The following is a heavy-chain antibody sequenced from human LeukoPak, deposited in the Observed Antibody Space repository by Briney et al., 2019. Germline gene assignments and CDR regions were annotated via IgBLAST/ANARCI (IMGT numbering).Heavy chain of an antibody. CDR3: AKAFRGYTGSYFDY. CDR2: ISGSGSTT. V-gene: IGHV3-23*01. J-gene: IGHJ4*02. Sequence: GGSLRLSCETSEFSFGGYAMSWVRQAPGKGLEWVSAISGSGSTTYYADSVRGRFSISRDNSGNTLYLQMNSLSAEDTAVYYCAKAFRGYTGSYFDYWGQGTLVTVSS. D-gene: IGHD1-26*01. CDR1: EFSFGGYA.